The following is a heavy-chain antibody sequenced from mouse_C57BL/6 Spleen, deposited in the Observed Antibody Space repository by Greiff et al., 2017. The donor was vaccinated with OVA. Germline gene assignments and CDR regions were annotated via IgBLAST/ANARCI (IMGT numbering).Heavy chain of an antibody. CDR3: TFTTVVATNFDY. D-gene: IGHD1-1*01. V-gene: IGHV14-4*01. CDR1: GFIIKDDY. Sequence: EVQEVESGAELVRPGASVKLSCTASGFIIKDDYMHWVKQRPEQGLEWIGWIDPENGDTEYASKFQGKATITADTSSNTAYLQLSSLTSEDTAVYYCTFTTVVATNFDYWGQGTTLTVSS. J-gene: IGHJ2*01. CDR2: IDPENGDT.